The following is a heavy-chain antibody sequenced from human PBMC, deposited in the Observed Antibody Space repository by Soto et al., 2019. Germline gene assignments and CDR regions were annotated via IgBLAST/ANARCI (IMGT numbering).Heavy chain of an antibody. Sequence: QVQLVQSGAEMKKPGASVKVSCKASGYTFTSYGITWVRQAPGQGLEWMGWISAYNGNTNYAQKLQGRVTMTTDTSTRPDYRELRSLRSDDTAVYYCARDRGYSSDYWGQGALVTVSS. CDR3: ARDRGYSSDY. D-gene: IGHD3-22*01. CDR2: ISAYNGNT. CDR1: GYTFTSYG. J-gene: IGHJ4*02. V-gene: IGHV1-18*01.